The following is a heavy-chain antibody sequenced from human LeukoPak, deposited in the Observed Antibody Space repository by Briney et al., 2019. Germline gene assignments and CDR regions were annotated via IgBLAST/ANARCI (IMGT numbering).Heavy chain of an antibody. V-gene: IGHV3-23*01. CDR1: GFTFSSYA. Sequence: PGGSLRLSCAASGFTFSSYAMNWVRQAPGKGLEWVSAISGNGGSTYYADSVKGHFTISRDNSKNTLYLQMTSLRAEDTAVYYCAKDPQDCSGGSCYTPGYYFDYWGQGTLVTVSS. J-gene: IGHJ4*02. CDR3: AKDPQDCSGGSCYTPGYYFDY. CDR2: ISGNGGST. D-gene: IGHD2-15*01.